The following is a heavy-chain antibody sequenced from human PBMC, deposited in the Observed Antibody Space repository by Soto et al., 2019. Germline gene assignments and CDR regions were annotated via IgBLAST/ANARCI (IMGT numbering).Heavy chain of an antibody. J-gene: IGHJ4*02. CDR3: AGGGGWMDGSSWYLSY. CDR1: GGSISRGGYY. Sequence: QVQLQESGPGLVKPSQTLSLTCTVSGGSISRGGYYWSWIRQHPGKGLEWIGYIYYSGSTYYNPSLKSRVTISVDTSKNQFSLKLSSVTAADTAVYYCAGGGGWMDGSSWYLSYWGQGTLVTVSS. D-gene: IGHD6-13*01. CDR2: IYYSGST. V-gene: IGHV4-31*03.